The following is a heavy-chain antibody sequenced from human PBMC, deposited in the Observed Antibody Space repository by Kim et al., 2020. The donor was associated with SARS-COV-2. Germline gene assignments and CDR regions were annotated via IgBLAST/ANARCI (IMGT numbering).Heavy chain of an antibody. CDR1: GGSFSGYY. CDR3: AKCTSGYYCDY. D-gene: IGHD3-22*01. V-gene: IGHV4-34*01. CDR2: INHSGST. Sequence: SETLSLTSAVYGGSFSGYYWSWIRQPPGKGLEWIGEINHSGSTNYNPSLKSRVTISVDTSKNQFSLKLSSVTAADTAVYYCAKCTSGYYCDYWGQGTLVTVSS. J-gene: IGHJ4*02.